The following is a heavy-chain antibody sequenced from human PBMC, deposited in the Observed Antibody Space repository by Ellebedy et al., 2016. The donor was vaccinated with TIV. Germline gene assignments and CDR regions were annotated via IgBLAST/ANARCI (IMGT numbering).Heavy chain of an antibody. CDR1: GYTFTGNY. V-gene: IGHV1-2*02. Sequence: ASVKVSXXASGYTFTGNYMHWVRQAPGQGLEWMGWINANSGGTRYAQKFQGRVTMTRDTSTSTAYMEVGRLASDDTAVYYCAREPSIVSTDGDYYFDYWGLGTLVTVSS. CDR3: AREPSIVSTDGDYYFDY. CDR2: INANSGGT. D-gene: IGHD3-10*01. J-gene: IGHJ4*02.